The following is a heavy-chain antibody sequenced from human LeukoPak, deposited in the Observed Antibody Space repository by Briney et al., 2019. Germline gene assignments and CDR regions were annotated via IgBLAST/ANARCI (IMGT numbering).Heavy chain of an antibody. CDR3: AKDPTVRGVIITSSDRYYFDY. V-gene: IGHV3-30*02. D-gene: IGHD3-10*02. Sequence: PGGSLRLSCAASGFTVSSNYMSWVRQAPGKGLEWVAFIRYDGSNKYYADSVKGRFTISRDNSKNTLYLQMNSLRAEDTAVYYCAKDPTVRGVIITSSDRYYFDYWGQGTLVTVSS. CDR1: GFTVSSNY. CDR2: IRYDGSNK. J-gene: IGHJ4*02.